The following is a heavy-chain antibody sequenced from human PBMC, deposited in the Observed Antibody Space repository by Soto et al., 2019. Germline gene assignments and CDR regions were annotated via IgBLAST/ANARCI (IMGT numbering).Heavy chain of an antibody. V-gene: IGHV1-69*01. D-gene: IGHD6-13*01. CDR3: ARVLGSSSWIAAADAFDI. CDR1: GGTFSSYA. Sequence: QVQLVQSGAEVKKPGSSVKVSCKASGGTFSSYAISWVRQAPGQGLEWMGGIIPIFGTANYAQKFQGRVTITADESTSTAYMELSSLRSDDTAVYYCARVLGSSSWIAAADAFDIWGQGTMVTVSS. CDR2: IIPIFGTA. J-gene: IGHJ3*02.